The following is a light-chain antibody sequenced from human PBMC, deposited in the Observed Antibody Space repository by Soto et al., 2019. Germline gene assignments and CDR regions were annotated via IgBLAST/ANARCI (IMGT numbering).Light chain of an antibody. J-gene: IGLJ1*01. V-gene: IGLV2-18*01. CDR3: RLYTSENTYV. CDR1: STDFVSYNR. CDR2: EAS. Sequence: QSALTQPPSVSGPPGQSVTISCTGTSTDFVSYNRVSWYQQPPGTAPKLIIYEASNRPSGVPDRFSGSKSGNTASLTISGLQAADEADYYCRLYTSENTYVFGTGTRSPS.